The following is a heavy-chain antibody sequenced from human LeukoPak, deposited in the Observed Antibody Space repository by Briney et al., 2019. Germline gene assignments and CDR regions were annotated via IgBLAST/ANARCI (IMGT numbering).Heavy chain of an antibody. CDR2: ISPGGST. CDR1: GDSISSGSHF. Sequence: PSETLSLTCTVSGDSISSGSHFWGWIRQPPGKGLEWIASISPGGSTYYNPSLKSRVTISVYTAKNQFSLKLNSVTAADTAVYYCARATYYVWGSYLSVDYWGQGSLVTVSS. J-gene: IGHJ4*02. D-gene: IGHD3-16*01. V-gene: IGHV4-39*01. CDR3: ARATYYVWGSYLSVDY.